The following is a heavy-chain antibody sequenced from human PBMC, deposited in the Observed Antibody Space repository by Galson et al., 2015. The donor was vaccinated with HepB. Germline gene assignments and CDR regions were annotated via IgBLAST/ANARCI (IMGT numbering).Heavy chain of an antibody. CDR3: ARNTNGIDAFDV. V-gene: IGHV3-21*04. Sequence: SLRLSCAASGFTFSTYTFNWVRQTPEKGLEWVSSISSSSTYIYYADSLAGRFTVSRDNTKDSLFLQMNSLRAEDTAVYYCARNTNGIDAFDVWGRGTVVT. J-gene: IGHJ3*01. CDR1: GFTFSTYT. CDR2: ISSSSTYI. D-gene: IGHD1-1*01.